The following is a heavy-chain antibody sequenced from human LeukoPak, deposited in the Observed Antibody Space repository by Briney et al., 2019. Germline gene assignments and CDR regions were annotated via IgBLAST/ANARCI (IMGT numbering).Heavy chain of an antibody. Sequence: SQTLSLTCTVSGGSISSGGYYWSCIRQHPGKGLEWIGYIYYSGSTYYNPSLKSRVTISVDTSKNQFSLKLSSVTAADTAVYYCASGIAAAGVHFQHWGQGTLVTVSS. D-gene: IGHD6-13*01. CDR3: ASGIAAAGVHFQH. CDR2: IYYSGST. J-gene: IGHJ1*01. CDR1: GGSISSGGYY. V-gene: IGHV4-31*03.